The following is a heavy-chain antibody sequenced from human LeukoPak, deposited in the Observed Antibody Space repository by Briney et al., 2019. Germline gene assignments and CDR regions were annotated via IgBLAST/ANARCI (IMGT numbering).Heavy chain of an antibody. CDR3: ARDLVGGTTFDP. D-gene: IGHD1-26*01. CDR1: GGSISSGGYY. V-gene: IGHV4-30-2*01. Sequence: TLSLTCTVSGGSISSGGYYWSWIRQPPGKGLEWIGYIYHSGSTYYNPSLKSRVTISVDRSKNQFSLKLSSVTAADTAVYYCARDLVGGTTFDPWGQGTLVTVSS. J-gene: IGHJ5*02. CDR2: IYHSGST.